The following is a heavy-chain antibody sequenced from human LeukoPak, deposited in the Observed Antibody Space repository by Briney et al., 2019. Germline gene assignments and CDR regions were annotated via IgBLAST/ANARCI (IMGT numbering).Heavy chain of an antibody. CDR2: ISAYNGNT. J-gene: IGHJ5*02. Sequence: GASVKVSCKASGYTFTSYGISWVRQAPGQGIEWMGWISAYNGNTNYAQKLQGRVTMTTDTSTSTAYMELRSLRSDDTAVYYCAREIPYCSGGSCYGRGFDPWGQGTLVTVSS. V-gene: IGHV1-18*01. CDR1: GYTFTSYG. CDR3: AREIPYCSGGSCYGRGFDP. D-gene: IGHD2-15*01.